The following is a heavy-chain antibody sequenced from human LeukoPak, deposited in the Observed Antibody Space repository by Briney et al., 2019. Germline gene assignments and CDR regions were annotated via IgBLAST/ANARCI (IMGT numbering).Heavy chain of an antibody. J-gene: IGHJ4*02. CDR3: ARVRGSSSWYRDYFDY. Sequence: ASVKVSCKASGYRFTAHYIHWVRLAPGQGLEWMGWISPHTGGTSYAQKFQGWVTMTRDTSITTTYVELNRLRSDDTAVYYCARVRGSSSWYRDYFDYWGQGTLVTVSS. V-gene: IGHV1-2*04. D-gene: IGHD6-13*01. CDR1: GYRFTAHY. CDR2: ISPHTGGT.